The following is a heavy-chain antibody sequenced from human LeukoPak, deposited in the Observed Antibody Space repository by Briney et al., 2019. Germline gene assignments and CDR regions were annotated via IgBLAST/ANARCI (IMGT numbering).Heavy chain of an antibody. D-gene: IGHD3-9*01. CDR1: GYTFTGYY. Sequence: ASVNVSCKASGYTFTGYYMHWVRQPPGQGLKWMGWINPNSCGTNYSQKFQGRVTMTRDTSISTAYMELSRLRSDDTAVYYCARVDILTGYIVYWGQGTLVTVSS. CDR3: ARVDILTGYIVY. V-gene: IGHV1-2*02. J-gene: IGHJ4*02. CDR2: INPNSCGT.